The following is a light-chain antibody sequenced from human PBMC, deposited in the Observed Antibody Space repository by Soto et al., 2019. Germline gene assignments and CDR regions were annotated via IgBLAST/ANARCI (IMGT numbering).Light chain of an antibody. J-gene: IGKJ2*01. V-gene: IGKV3-11*01. CDR1: QTISSY. CDR2: DAS. CDR3: QQRANWPPYT. Sequence: EIVLTQSPATLSLSPGERATLSCSASQTISSYLAWYQQKPGQAPRLLIYDASNRATGIPARFSGSGSGTDFTLTISSLEPEDFAVYYCQQRANWPPYTFGQGTKLDIK.